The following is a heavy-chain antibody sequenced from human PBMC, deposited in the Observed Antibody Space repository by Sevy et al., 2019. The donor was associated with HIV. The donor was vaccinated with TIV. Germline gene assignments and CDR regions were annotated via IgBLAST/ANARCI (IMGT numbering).Heavy chain of an antibody. D-gene: IGHD2-2*01. CDR1: GGSISSGGYY. CDR3: AREPEPYCSSTSCYLYGMDV. V-gene: IGHV4-31*03. Sequence: SETLSLTCTVSGGSISSGGYYWSWIRQHPGKGLEWIGYIYYSGSTYYNPSLKSRVTISVDTSKNQVSLKLSSVTAADTAVYYCAREPEPYCSSTSCYLYGMDVWGQGTTVTVSS. CDR2: IYYSGST. J-gene: IGHJ6*02.